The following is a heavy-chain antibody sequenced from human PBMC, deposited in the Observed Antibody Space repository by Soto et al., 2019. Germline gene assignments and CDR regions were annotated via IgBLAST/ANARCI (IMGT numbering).Heavy chain of an antibody. J-gene: IGHJ3*02. CDR2: IIPILGIA. CDR3: ESLAVADVAFAI. V-gene: IGHV1-69*02. D-gene: IGHD6-19*01. CDR1: GGTFSSYT. Sequence: QVQLVQSGAEVKKPGSSVKVSCKASGGTFSSYTISWVRQAPGQGLEWMGRIIPILGIAKYAQKFQGRVTITADKSTSTAYMELSSLRSEDTAVYYCESLAVADVAFAIWGQGTMVTVSS.